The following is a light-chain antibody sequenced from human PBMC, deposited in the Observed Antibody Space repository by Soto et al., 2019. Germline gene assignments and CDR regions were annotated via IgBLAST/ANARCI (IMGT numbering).Light chain of an antibody. V-gene: IGLV1-40*01. J-gene: IGLJ1*01. CDR2: GNN. Sequence: QSVLTQPPSVSGAPRQRITISCTGTISNIGANYDVHWYQQRPGTAPKLLIFGNNNPPSGVPDRFSGSKSVTSASLAITGLHAEDEGDYSCQSYDTTLSARYVFGTGTKLTVL. CDR3: QSYDTTLSARYV. CDR1: ISNIGANYD.